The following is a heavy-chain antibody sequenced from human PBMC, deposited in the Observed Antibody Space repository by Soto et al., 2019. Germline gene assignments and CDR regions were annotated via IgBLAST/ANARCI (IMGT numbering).Heavy chain of an antibody. CDR3: AFRSGSSRGYFTSVSGFDP. J-gene: IGHJ5*02. D-gene: IGHD6-25*01. CDR1: GGSFSSYA. Sequence: QVQLLQSGAEVKKAGSSVKVSCKASGGSFSSYAVSWVRQAPGQGLEWMGGIIPLYGTVTYAQKLRGRVTITADKSTTTANRALSSLQSEDTAVYYCAFRSGSSRGYFTSVSGFDPWGQGTLVSVSS. CDR2: IIPLYGTV. V-gene: IGHV1-69*06.